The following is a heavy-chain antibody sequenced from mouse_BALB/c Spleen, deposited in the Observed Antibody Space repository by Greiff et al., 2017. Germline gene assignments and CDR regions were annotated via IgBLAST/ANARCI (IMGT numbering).Heavy chain of an antibody. CDR2: IWGDGST. Sequence: VKLMESGPGLVAPSQSLSITCTVSGFSLTGYGVNWVRQPPGKGLEWLGMIWGDGSTDYNSALKSRLSISKDNSKSQVFLKMNSLQTDDTARYYCARDRGSSYSAWFAYWGQGTLVTVSA. D-gene: IGHD1-1*01. V-gene: IGHV2-6-7*01. J-gene: IGHJ3*01. CDR3: ARDRGSSYSAWFAY. CDR1: GFSLTGYG.